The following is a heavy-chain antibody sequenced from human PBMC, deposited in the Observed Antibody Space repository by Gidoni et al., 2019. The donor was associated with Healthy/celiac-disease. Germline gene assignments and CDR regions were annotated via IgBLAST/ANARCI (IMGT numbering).Heavy chain of an antibody. CDR3: ARHVCPSYGYFGICFDY. CDR1: GGSISSSSYY. CDR2: IYYSGST. Sequence: QLQLQESGPGLVKPSETLSLTCTVSGGSISSSSYYWGWIRQPPGKGLEWIGSIYYSGSTYYNPSLKSRVTISVDTSKNQFSLKLSSVTAADTAVYYCARHVCPSYGYFGICFDYWGQGTLVTVSS. D-gene: IGHD5-18*01. J-gene: IGHJ4*02. V-gene: IGHV4-39*01.